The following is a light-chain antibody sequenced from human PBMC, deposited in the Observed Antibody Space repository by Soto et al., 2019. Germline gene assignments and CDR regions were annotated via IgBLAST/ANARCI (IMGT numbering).Light chain of an antibody. CDR3: SSCTTSSTLV. J-gene: IGLJ1*01. Sequence: QSVLTQPASVSGSPGQSITISCTGTSSDVGGYNYVSWYQQHPGKAPKLMIYEVSNRPSGVSNRFSGSKSGNTASLTISGLQADDEADYYCSSCTTSSTLVFGSGTKLTVL. V-gene: IGLV2-14*01. CDR2: EVS. CDR1: SSDVGGYNY.